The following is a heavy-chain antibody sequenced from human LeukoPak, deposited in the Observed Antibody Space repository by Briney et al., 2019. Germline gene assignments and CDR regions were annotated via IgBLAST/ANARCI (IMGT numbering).Heavy chain of an antibody. Sequence: GGSLRLSCAVSGFPFSNSWMFWVRPAPGKGLEGVANIKKDGSGISYVDSVKGRFIISRDNAKNSLYLQMNSLRAEDTAVYYCARAYCSGGSCYIFDYWGQGTLVTVSS. V-gene: IGHV3-7*03. CDR3: ARAYCSGGSCYIFDY. J-gene: IGHJ4*02. CDR1: GFPFSNSW. D-gene: IGHD2-15*01. CDR2: IKKDGSGI.